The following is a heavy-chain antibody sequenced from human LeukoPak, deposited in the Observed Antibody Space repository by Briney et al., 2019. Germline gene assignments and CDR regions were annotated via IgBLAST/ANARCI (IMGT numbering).Heavy chain of an antibody. J-gene: IGHJ4*02. D-gene: IGHD4-17*01. CDR2: ISYDGSNK. Sequence: GGSLRLSCAASGFTFSSYAMHWVRQAPGKGLEWVAVISYDGSNKYYADSVKGRFTISRDNSKNTLYLQMNSLRAEDTAVYYCASGYGDYGLDYWGQGTLVTVSS. CDR1: GFTFSSYA. V-gene: IGHV3-30*01. CDR3: ASGYGDYGLDY.